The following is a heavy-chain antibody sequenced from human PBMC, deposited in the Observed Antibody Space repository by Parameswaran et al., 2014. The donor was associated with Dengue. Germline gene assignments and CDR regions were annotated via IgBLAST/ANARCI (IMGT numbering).Heavy chain of an antibody. V-gene: IGHV3-74*01. CDR3: ARDSGSSYYDY. Sequence: QAGESLKISCAASGFTFSSYWMHWVRQAPGKGLVWVSRINSDGSSTSYADSVKGRFTISRDNAKNSLCLQMNSLRAEDTAVYYCARDSGSSYYDYWGQGTLVTVSS. D-gene: IGHD1-26*01. CDR1: GFTFSSYW. CDR2: INSDGSST. J-gene: IGHJ4*02.